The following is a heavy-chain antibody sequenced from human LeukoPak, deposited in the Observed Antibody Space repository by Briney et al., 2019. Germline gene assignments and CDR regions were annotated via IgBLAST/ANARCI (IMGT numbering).Heavy chain of an antibody. V-gene: IGHV3-33*01. J-gene: IGHJ6*02. Sequence: PGGSLRLSCAASGFTFSSYGMHWVRQAPGKGLEWVAVIWYDGSNKYYADSVKGRFTISGDNSKNTLYLQMNSLRAEDTAVYYCARDLPAAGTYYYYGMDVWGQGTTVTVSS. CDR2: IWYDGSNK. D-gene: IGHD6-13*01. CDR1: GFTFSSYG. CDR3: ARDLPAAGTYYYYGMDV.